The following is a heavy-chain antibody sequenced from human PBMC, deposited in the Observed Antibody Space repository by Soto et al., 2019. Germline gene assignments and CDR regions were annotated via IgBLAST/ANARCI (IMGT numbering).Heavy chain of an antibody. CDR1: GFTFSSYA. V-gene: IGHV3-23*01. Sequence: GGSLRLSCAASGFTFSSYAMSWVRQAPGKGLEWVSAISGSGGSTYYADSVKGRFTISRDNSKNTLYLQMNSLRAEDTAVYYCAKEPTRTWLIAVAIDCFDYWGQGTLVTVSS. D-gene: IGHD6-19*01. J-gene: IGHJ4*02. CDR3: AKEPTRTWLIAVAIDCFDY. CDR2: ISGSGGST.